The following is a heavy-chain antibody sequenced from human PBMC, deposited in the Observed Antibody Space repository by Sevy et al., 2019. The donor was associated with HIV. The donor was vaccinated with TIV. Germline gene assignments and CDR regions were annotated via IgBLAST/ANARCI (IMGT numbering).Heavy chain of an antibody. D-gene: IGHD3-22*01. V-gene: IGHV1-46*01. CDR3: GTVCHYDYSGPEY. CDR2: INPSGGST. J-gene: IGHJ4*02. Sequence: ASVKVSCKASGYTFTNYYMHWVRQAPGQGLEWMGVINPSGGSTNYAQKFQGRLTMTRDTSTSTVYMELSSLRSEDTAEYYCGTVCHYDYSGPEYWGQGTLVTVSS. CDR1: GYTFTNYY.